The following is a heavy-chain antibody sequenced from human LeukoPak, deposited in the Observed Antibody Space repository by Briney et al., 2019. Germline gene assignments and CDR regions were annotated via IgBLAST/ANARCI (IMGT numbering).Heavy chain of an antibody. V-gene: IGHV1-18*01. CDR1: GYTFTSYG. D-gene: IGHD1-26*01. Sequence: GASVKVSCKASGYTFTSYGISWVRQAPGQGLEWMGWISAYNGNTNYAQKLQGRVTMTTDTSTSTAYTELRSLRSDDTAVYYCARVHGGSFPFDYWGQGTLVTVSS. J-gene: IGHJ4*02. CDR2: ISAYNGNT. CDR3: ARVHGGSFPFDY.